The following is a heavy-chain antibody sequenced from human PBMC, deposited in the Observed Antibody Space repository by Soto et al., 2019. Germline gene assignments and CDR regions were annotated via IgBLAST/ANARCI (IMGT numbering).Heavy chain of an antibody. J-gene: IGHJ6*02. D-gene: IGHD2-2*01. CDR3: ARLGYCSSATCKYYFYYYGMDV. CDR1: VFSFSSYS. V-gene: IGHV3-48*02. Sequence: GGSLRLSCEASVFSFSSYSMNWVRQAPGKGLEWVSFISGRGTTTFYADSVKARFTVSRDNAKNSLYLEVNSLRDEDTAVYYCARLGYCSSATCKYYFYYYGMDVWGQGTTVTVSS. CDR2: ISGRGTTT.